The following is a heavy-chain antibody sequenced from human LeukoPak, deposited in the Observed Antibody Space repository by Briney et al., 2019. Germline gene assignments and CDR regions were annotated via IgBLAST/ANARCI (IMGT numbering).Heavy chain of an antibody. CDR3: TTEDPRYCYGSGSYSNWFDP. J-gene: IGHJ5*02. D-gene: IGHD3-10*01. CDR2: IKSKTDGGTT. CDR1: GFTFSNAW. V-gene: IGHV3-15*01. Sequence: GGSLRLSCAASGFTFSNAWMSWVRQAPGKGLEWVGRIKSKTDGGTTDYTAPVKGRFTISRDNSKNTLYLQMNSLKTEDAAVYYCTTEDPRYCYGSGSYSNWFDPWGQGTLVTVSS.